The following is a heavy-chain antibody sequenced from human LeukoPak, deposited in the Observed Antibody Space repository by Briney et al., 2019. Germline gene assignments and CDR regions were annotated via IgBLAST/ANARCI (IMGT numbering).Heavy chain of an antibody. J-gene: IGHJ4*02. Sequence: SDTLSLTCTVSGGSISSSFHYWHWIRQPPGEGLEWIGSLYYSGSTSYSPSLKSRVTMSVDASKNQFSLKLSSVTAADTAVYYCARLYASGSLGTYYDYWGQGSLVSVST. CDR1: GGSISSSFHY. CDR3: ARLYASGSLGTYYDY. D-gene: IGHD3-10*01. CDR2: LYYSGST. V-gene: IGHV4-39*01.